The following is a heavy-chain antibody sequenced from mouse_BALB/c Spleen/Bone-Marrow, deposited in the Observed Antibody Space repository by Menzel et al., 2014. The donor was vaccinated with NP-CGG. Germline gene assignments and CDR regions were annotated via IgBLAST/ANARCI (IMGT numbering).Heavy chain of an antibody. J-gene: IGHJ1*01. V-gene: IGHV14-3*02. Sequence: EVQLQQSGAEFVKPGASVKLSCTASGFNIKDTYMHWVKQRPEQGLEWIGRIDPANGNTKYDPKFQGKATITADTSSNTAYLQLSSLTSEDTAVYYCASYRYAWYFDVWGAGTTVTVSS. D-gene: IGHD2-14*01. CDR1: GFNIKDTY. CDR2: IDPANGNT. CDR3: ASYRYAWYFDV.